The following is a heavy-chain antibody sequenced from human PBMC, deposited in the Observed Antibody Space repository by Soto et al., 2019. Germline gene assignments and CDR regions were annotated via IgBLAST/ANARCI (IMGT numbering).Heavy chain of an antibody. Sequence: SVKVSCKASGGTFYTYTFSWVRQAPGQRLEWMGSITPIYPTTNYAEKFQGRLTVTADGSTNTAYMELNSLTSEDTAVYYCARIPRYSFPTSDDLDSRGQGTLVTVSS. CDR3: ARIPRYSFPTSDDLDS. CDR1: GGTFYTYT. CDR2: ITPIYPTT. J-gene: IGHJ4*02. D-gene: IGHD5-18*01. V-gene: IGHV1-69*13.